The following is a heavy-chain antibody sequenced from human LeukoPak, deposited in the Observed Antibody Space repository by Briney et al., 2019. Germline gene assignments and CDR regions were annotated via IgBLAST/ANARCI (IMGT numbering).Heavy chain of an antibody. CDR1: GFTLSSYG. Sequence: RPGGSLRLSCAASGFTLSSYGMHWVRQAPGKGLEWVAVISYDGSNKYYADSVKGRFTISRDNSKNTLYLQMNSLRAEDTAVYYCAKDYYYDSSGYYSPDFDYWGQGTLVTVSS. V-gene: IGHV3-30*18. D-gene: IGHD3-22*01. CDR2: ISYDGSNK. CDR3: AKDYYYDSSGYYSPDFDY. J-gene: IGHJ4*02.